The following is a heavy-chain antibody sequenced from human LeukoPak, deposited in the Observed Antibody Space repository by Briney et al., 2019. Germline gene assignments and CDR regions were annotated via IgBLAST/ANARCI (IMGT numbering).Heavy chain of an antibody. CDR3: ARGRSVTIFGVVRYLGLGY. CDR1: GYSISSGYY. V-gene: IGHV4-38-2*02. D-gene: IGHD3-3*01. Sequence: SETLSLTCTVSGYSISSGYYWGWIRQPPGKGLEWIGSIYHSGSTYYNPSLKSRVTISVDTSKNQFSLKLSSVTAADTAVYYCARGRSVTIFGVVRYLGLGYWGQGTLVTVSS. J-gene: IGHJ4*02. CDR2: IYHSGST.